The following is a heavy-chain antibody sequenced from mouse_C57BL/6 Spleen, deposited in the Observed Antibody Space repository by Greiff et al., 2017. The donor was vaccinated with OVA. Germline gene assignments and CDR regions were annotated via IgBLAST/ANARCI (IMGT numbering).Heavy chain of an antibody. J-gene: IGHJ1*03. CDR2: LNPRNGGT. Sequence: QVQLQQPGTELVKPGASVKLSCKASGYTFTSYWMHWVKQRPGHGLEWIGNLNPRNGGTNYNEKFKSKATLTVDKSSSTAYMQLSSLTSEDSAGYYCAREMTGTRYFDGWGTGTTVTVSA. CDR1: GYTFTSYW. D-gene: IGHD4-1*01. CDR3: AREMTGTRYFDG. V-gene: IGHV1-53*01.